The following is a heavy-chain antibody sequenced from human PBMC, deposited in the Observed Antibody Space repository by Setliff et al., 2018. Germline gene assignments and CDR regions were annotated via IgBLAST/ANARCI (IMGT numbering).Heavy chain of an antibody. V-gene: IGHV4-38-2*01. D-gene: IGHD3-10*01. CDR1: GYSISSGHF. J-gene: IGHJ4*02. Sequence: PSETLSLTCGVSGYSISSGHFWGWIRQPPGKGLEWLGNIFHSGSTYYNPSLKGRVPLSVDTTKNQFSLKLTSMTAADTAVYFCARHLLVQGTYHFDNWGQGSPVTVPQ. CDR3: ARHLLVQGTYHFDN. CDR2: IFHSGST.